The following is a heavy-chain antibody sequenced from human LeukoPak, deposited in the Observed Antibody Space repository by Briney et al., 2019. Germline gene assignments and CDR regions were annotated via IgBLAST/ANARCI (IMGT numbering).Heavy chain of an antibody. D-gene: IGHD1-14*01. CDR3: VRHSSTGYNNSPFDP. Sequence: SETLSLTCTVSGGSINNYYWSWIRQPPGKGLEWIGYIYYIGSTDYNPSLKSRVTISVDTSKNHFSLRLTSVTAADTAVYYCVRHSSTGYNNSPFDPWGQGTLVTVSS. J-gene: IGHJ5*02. CDR1: GGSINNYY. CDR2: IYYIGST. V-gene: IGHV4-59*08.